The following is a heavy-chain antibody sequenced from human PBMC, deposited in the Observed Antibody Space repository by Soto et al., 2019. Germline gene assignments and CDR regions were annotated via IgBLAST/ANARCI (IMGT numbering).Heavy chain of an antibody. CDR3: AREPLCGGRCYDNYFDP. J-gene: IGHJ5*02. D-gene: IGHD2-15*01. V-gene: IGHV1-3*04. Sequence: ASVKVSCKASGYTFTYYPIHWVRQAPGQRLEWMGWINIGNGNTASSQKFQDRVTITREASASTAYMELTSLRSEDTAVYYCAREPLCGGRCYDNYFDPWGQGTLVTVSS. CDR1: GYTFTYYP. CDR2: INIGNGNT.